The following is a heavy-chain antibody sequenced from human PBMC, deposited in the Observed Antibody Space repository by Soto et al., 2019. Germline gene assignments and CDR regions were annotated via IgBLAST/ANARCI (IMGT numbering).Heavy chain of an antibody. D-gene: IGHD2-15*01. V-gene: IGHV3-33*01. Sequence: QVQLVESVGGVVQPGRSLRLSCAASGFTCTNYAMHWVRQAPGKEPEWVAIICSDGSNKYYADSGKGRFTISRDTSKNTLYLQMNSLRAEETAVYYCVREKFGNDFDFWGQGTLGTVA. CDR2: ICSDGSNK. J-gene: IGHJ4*02. CDR3: VREKFGNDFDF. CDR1: GFTCTNYA.